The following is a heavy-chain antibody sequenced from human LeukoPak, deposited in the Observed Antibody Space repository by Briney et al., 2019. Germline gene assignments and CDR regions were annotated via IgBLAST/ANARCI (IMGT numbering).Heavy chain of an antibody. V-gene: IGHV3-23*01. CDR2: ISGSGGST. CDR3: AKRPYSTNYYYYMDV. CDR1: GFTFSSYA. Sequence: GGSLRLSCAASGFTFSSYAMSWVRQAPGKGLEWVSAISGSGGSTYYADSVKGRFTISRDNSKNTLDLQMNSLRAEDTAVYYCAKRPYSTNYYYYMDVWGKGTTVTVSS. J-gene: IGHJ6*03. D-gene: IGHD6-13*01.